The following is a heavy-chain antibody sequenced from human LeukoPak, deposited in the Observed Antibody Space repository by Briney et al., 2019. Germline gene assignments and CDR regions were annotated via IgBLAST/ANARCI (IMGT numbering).Heavy chain of an antibody. J-gene: IGHJ5*02. CDR1: GFTFSSYS. V-gene: IGHV3-21*01. D-gene: IGHD2-2*01. CDR2: ISSSSSYI. Sequence: GGSLRLSCAASGFTFSSYSMNWVRQAPGKGLEWVSSISSSSSYIYYADSVKGRFTISRDNAKNSLYLQMNSLRAEDTAVYYCARDTPKGYQLLFGWFDPWGQGTLVTVSS. CDR3: ARDTPKGYQLLFGWFDP.